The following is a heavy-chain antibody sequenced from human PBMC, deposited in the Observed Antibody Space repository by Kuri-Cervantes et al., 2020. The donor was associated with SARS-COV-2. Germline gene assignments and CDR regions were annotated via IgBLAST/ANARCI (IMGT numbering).Heavy chain of an antibody. J-gene: IGHJ3*02. Sequence: GESLKISYAASGFTFSSYSMNWVRQAPGEGLEWVSYISSSGSTIYYADSVKGRFTISRGNAKNSLYLQMNSLRAEDTAVYYCARDAQLVDAFDIWGQGTMVTVSS. CDR2: ISSSGSTI. V-gene: IGHV3-48*04. D-gene: IGHD6-13*01. CDR3: ARDAQLVDAFDI. CDR1: GFTFSSYS.